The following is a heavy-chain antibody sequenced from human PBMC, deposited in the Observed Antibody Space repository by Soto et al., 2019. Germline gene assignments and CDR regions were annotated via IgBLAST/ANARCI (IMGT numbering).Heavy chain of an antibody. D-gene: IGHD5-18*01. Sequence: EVQLLESGGGLVQPGGSLRLCCAASGFTFSTYAMTWGRQAPGKGLEWVSAISASGGSTYYADSVKGRFTISRDNSNNTLYLQMNSLRVEASAVYYCAKVGFLSSYGYLFYYWGQGNLVTVSS. V-gene: IGHV3-23*01. CDR2: ISASGGST. CDR1: GFTFSTYA. J-gene: IGHJ4*02. CDR3: AKVGFLSSYGYLFYY.